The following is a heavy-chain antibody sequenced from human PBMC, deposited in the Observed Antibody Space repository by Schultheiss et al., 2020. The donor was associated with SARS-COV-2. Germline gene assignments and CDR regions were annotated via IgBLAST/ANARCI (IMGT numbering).Heavy chain of an antibody. CDR3: ARESYYGSGSYPFDY. CDR2: IGTAGDT. J-gene: IGHJ4*02. CDR1: GFTFSSYD. D-gene: IGHD3-10*01. Sequence: GGSLRLSCAASGFTFSSYDMHWVRQATGKGLEWVSAIGTAGDTYYPGSVKGRFTISRENAKNSLYLQMNSLRDEDTAVYYCARESYYGSGSYPFDYWGQGTLVTVSS. V-gene: IGHV3-13*01.